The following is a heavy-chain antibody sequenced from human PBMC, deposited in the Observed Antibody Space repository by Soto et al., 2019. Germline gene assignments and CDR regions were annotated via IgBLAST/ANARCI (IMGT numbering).Heavy chain of an antibody. CDR2: ISYDGSNK. J-gene: IGHJ5*02. CDR1: GFTFSSYG. D-gene: IGHD3-10*01. V-gene: IGHV3-30*18. CDR3: AKDGSRYYYGSGSP. Sequence: GGSLRLSCAASGFTFSSYGMHWVRQAPGKGLEWVAVISYDGSNKYYADSVKGRFTISRDNSKNTLYLQMNSLRAEDTAVYYCAKDGSRYYYGSGSPWGQGTLVTVSS.